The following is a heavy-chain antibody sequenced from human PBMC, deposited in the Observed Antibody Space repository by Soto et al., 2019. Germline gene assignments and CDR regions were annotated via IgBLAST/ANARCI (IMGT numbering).Heavy chain of an antibody. Sequence: GGSLRLSCAASGFAFSSYSMAWVRQTPDKGLQWVSAVSGSTGNTYYTDSVKGRFTISRDFSQNTLYLQMNSLRAEDTATYYCATENRIQDIWSGNDSWGPGTLVTVSS. D-gene: IGHD3-3*01. V-gene: IGHV3-23*01. CDR1: GFAFSSYS. J-gene: IGHJ5*02. CDR2: VSGSTGNT. CDR3: ATENRIQDIWSGNDS.